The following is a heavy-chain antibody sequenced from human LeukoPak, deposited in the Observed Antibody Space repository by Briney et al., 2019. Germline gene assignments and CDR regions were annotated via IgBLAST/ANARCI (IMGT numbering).Heavy chain of an antibody. Sequence: GGSLRLSCAASGFTLSSYTMNWVRQAPGKGLEWVSYITVGSYTIYYAESVRGRFTISRDNAKNSLYLQMNSLRVEDTAVYCASDGDEYSYGYGDAFDIWGQGTMVTVSS. CDR2: ITVGSYTI. V-gene: IGHV3-48*01. CDR1: GFTLSSYT. J-gene: IGHJ3*02. D-gene: IGHD5-18*01. CDR3: ASDGDEYSYGYGDAFDI.